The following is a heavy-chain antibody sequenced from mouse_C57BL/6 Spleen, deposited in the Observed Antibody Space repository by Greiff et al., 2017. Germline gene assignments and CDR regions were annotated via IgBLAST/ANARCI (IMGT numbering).Heavy chain of an antibody. V-gene: IGHV14-3*01. D-gene: IGHD1-1*01. Sequence: EVQLVESVAELVRPGASVKLSCTASGFNIKNTYMHWVKQRPEQGLEWIGRIDPANGNTKYAPKFQGKATITADTSSNTAYLQLSSLTSEDTAIYYCAPHGSSLYYAMDYWGHGTSVTVSS. CDR2: IDPANGNT. CDR3: APHGSSLYYAMDY. CDR1: GFNIKNTY. J-gene: IGHJ4*01.